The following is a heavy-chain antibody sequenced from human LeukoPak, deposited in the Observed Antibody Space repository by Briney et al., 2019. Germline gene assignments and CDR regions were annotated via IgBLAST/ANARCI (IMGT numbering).Heavy chain of an antibody. CDR2: VHLDGRT. CDR1: GGXVTSTNC. J-gene: IGHJ5*02. Sequence: PSGTLSLTCGVSGGXVTSTNCWTWVRQPPGKGLEWIGEVHLDGRTNYNPSLKSRVTISVDTSKNQFSLKLSSVTAADTAVYYCARWRRYCSSTSCHTNWFDPWGQGTLVTVSS. V-gene: IGHV4-4*02. CDR3: ARWRRYCSSTSCHTNWFDP. D-gene: IGHD2-2*01.